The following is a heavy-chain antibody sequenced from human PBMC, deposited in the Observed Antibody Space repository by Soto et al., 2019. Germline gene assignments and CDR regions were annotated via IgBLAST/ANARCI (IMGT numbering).Heavy chain of an antibody. CDR3: SSSFEARPGYYYYGTDV. D-gene: IGHD6-6*01. V-gene: IGHV4-34*01. CDR2: INHSGST. J-gene: IGHJ6*02. CDR1: GGSFSDYY. Sequence: SETLSLTCAVYGGSFSDYYWSWIRQPPGKGLEWIGEINHSGSTNYTPSLKRRVTMSIDTSKNQISLRLSSVTAADTAVYYCSSSFEARPGYYYYGTDVWGQGTTVTVS.